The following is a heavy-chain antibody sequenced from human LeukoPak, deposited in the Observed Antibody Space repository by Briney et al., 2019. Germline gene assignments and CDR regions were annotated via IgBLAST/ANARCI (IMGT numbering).Heavy chain of an antibody. D-gene: IGHD3-10*01. CDR1: GGTFSSYA. CDR2: IIPIFGTA. Sequence: SVNVSCKASGGTFSSYAISWVRQAPGQGLEWMGGIIPIFGTANYAQKFQGRVTITADESTSTAYMELSSLRSEDTAVYYCASPTQYYYGSGSYFRMAGYYGMDVWGQGTTVTVSS. CDR3: ASPTQYYYGSGSYFRMAGYYGMDV. J-gene: IGHJ6*02. V-gene: IGHV1-69*13.